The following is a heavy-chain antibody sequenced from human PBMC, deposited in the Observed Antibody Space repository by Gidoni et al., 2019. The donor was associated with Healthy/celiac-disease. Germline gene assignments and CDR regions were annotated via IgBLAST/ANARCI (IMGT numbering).Heavy chain of an antibody. V-gene: IGHV4-39*01. Sequence: QLQLQESGPGLVKPSETLSLTCTVSGGSISSSSYYWGWIRQPPGKGREWIGSIYYSGSTYYNPSLKRRVTISVDTSKNQFSLKLSSVTAADTAVYYCARHLVGGGVSFAFDIWGQGTMVTVSS. CDR3: ARHLVGGGVSFAFDI. J-gene: IGHJ3*02. D-gene: IGHD3-16*02. CDR2: IYYSGST. CDR1: GGSISSSSYY.